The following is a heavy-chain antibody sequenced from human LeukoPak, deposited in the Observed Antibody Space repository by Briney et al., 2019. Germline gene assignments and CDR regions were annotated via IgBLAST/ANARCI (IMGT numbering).Heavy chain of an antibody. D-gene: IGHD3-3*01. J-gene: IGHJ6*03. Sequence: SVKVSCKASGYTFTGYYMHWVRQAPGQGLEWMGGIIPIFGTANYAQKFQGRVTITADESTSTAYMELSSLRSEDTAVYYCATPFWSGAGYYYYYMDVWGKGTTVTVSS. CDR3: ATPFWSGAGYYYYYMDV. V-gene: IGHV1-69*13. CDR1: GYTFTGYY. CDR2: IIPIFGTA.